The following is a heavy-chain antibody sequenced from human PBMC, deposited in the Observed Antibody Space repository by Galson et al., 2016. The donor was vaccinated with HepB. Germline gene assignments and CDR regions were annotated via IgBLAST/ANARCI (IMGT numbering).Heavy chain of an antibody. CDR1: AGAISIGYW. CDR3: ARAGDYNLDH. D-gene: IGHD3-10*01. Sequence: SETLSLTCDVSAGAISIGYWWSWVRQPPGKGLEWIGEIVHTGSTNLNPSLKSRVTMSVDKSANQFFLKLTSVTTADTAVYYSARAGDYNLDHWGQGTLISISS. V-gene: IGHV4-4*02. J-gene: IGHJ4*02. CDR2: IVHTGST.